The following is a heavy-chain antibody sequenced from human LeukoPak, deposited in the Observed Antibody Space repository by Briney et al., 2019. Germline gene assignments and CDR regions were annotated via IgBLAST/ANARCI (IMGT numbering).Heavy chain of an antibody. Sequence: PSVKVSCKASGYTFTGYYMHWVRQAPGQGLEWMGWISPNSGGTNYAQKFQGRVTMTRDTSISTAYMELSRLRSDDTAVYYCARGTGYSSPFDYWGQGTLVTVSS. CDR3: ARGTGYSSPFDY. CDR2: ISPNSGGT. CDR1: GYTFTGYY. J-gene: IGHJ4*02. D-gene: IGHD6-13*01. V-gene: IGHV1-2*02.